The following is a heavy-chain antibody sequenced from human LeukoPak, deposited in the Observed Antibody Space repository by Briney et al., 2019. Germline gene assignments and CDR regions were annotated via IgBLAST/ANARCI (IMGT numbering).Heavy chain of an antibody. J-gene: IGHJ4*02. CDR1: GFTFSSYA. CDR3: ARRYSNTWYYFDY. Sequence: AGGSLRLSCAASGFTFSSYAMSWVRQAPGKGLEWVAVISYDGSNKYYADSVKGRFTLSRDNSKNTLYLQMNSLRPEDTAVYYCARRYSNTWYYFDYCGQGTLVTVSS. V-gene: IGHV3-30-3*01. D-gene: IGHD6-13*01. CDR2: ISYDGSNK.